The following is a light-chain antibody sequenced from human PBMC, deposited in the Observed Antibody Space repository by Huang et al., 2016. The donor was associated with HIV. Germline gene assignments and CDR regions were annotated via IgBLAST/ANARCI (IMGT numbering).Light chain of an antibody. CDR3: QQSYDTPRT. J-gene: IGKJ1*01. Sequence: DIQMTQSPSSLSASVGDRVTITCRASQTVATSLNWYQQKPGKAPKLLIYASSSSQSGVPSRFSGSGSGTDFTLTISNVQPDDFATYYCQQSYDTPRTFGPGTRIEIK. CDR1: QTVATS. CDR2: ASS. V-gene: IGKV1-39*01.